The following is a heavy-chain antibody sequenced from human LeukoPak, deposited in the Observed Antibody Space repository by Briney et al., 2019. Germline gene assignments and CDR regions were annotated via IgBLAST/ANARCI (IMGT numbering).Heavy chain of an antibody. CDR1: GFTFSSYW. CDR3: VRGGVLDV. J-gene: IGHJ6*02. D-gene: IGHD3-16*01. V-gene: IGHV3-7*03. Sequence: GGSLRLSCAASGFTFSSYWMNWARQAPGKGLEWVASINHNGNVNYYVDSVKGRFTISRDNAKNSLYLQMSNLRAEDTAVYFWVRGGVLDVWGQGATVTVSS. CDR2: INHNGNVN.